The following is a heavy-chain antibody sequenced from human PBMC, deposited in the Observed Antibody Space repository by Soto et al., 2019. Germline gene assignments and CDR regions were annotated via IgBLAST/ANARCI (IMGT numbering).Heavy chain of an antibody. CDR2: IYYSGST. J-gene: IGHJ5*02. Sequence: SETLSLTCTVSGGSISSGDYYWSWIRQHPGKGLEWIGYIYYSGSTYYNPSLKGRVTISVDTAKNQFSLKLSSVTAADTAVYYWARDRYCSGGSSYNWFDPWGQGTLVTVSS. V-gene: IGHV4-31*03. D-gene: IGHD2-15*01. CDR3: ARDRYCSGGSSYNWFDP. CDR1: GGSISSGDYY.